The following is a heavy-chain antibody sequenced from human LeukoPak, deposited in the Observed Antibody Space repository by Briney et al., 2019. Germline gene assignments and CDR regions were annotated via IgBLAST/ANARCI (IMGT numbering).Heavy chain of an antibody. CDR3: ARLVVVPAGDAFDL. CDR2: IYYSGST. J-gene: IGHJ3*01. V-gene: IGHV4-39*07. Sequence: SETLSLTCTVSGGSIGSSSYYWGWIRQPPGKGLNWIGSIYYSGSTYYNPSLKSRVTISLDTSKNQFSLKLSSLTAADTAVYYCARLVVVPAGDAFDLWGQGTMVTVSS. CDR1: GGSIGSSSYY. D-gene: IGHD2-15*01.